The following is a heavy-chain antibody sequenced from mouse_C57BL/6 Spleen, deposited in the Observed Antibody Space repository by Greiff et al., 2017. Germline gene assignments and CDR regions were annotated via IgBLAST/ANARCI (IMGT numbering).Heavy chain of an antibody. CDR2: IYPGDGDT. J-gene: IGHJ4*01. D-gene: IGHD2-4*01. Sequence: VQLQQSGPELVKPGASVKISCKASGYAFSSSWMNWVKQRPGKGLEWIGRIYPGDGDTHYNGKFKGKATLTADKSSSTAYMQLSSLTSEDSAVYFCASVYYDYDVGAMDYWGQGTSVTVSS. CDR1: GYAFSSSW. V-gene: IGHV1-82*01. CDR3: ASVYYDYDVGAMDY.